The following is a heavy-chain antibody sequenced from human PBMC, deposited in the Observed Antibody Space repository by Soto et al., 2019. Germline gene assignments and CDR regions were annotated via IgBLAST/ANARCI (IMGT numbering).Heavy chain of an antibody. J-gene: IGHJ5*01. Sequence: QIHLQQSGPGLVKPSQTLSLTCAISGDSVSTNSATWDWIRQSPSRGLEWLGRTYYRSNWYTDYAVSVKGRXTXSSXTSNNQLSLQLNSVTPDDTAVYYCARLIGNSWLDSWGQGTLVTVSS. V-gene: IGHV6-1*01. CDR3: ARLIGNSWLDS. CDR2: TYYRSNWYT. D-gene: IGHD2-8*01. CDR1: GDSVSTNSAT.